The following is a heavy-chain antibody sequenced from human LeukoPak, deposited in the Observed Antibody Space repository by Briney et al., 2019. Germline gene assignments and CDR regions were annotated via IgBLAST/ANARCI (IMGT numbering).Heavy chain of an antibody. CDR2: INPNSGGT. Sequence: ASVKVSCKASGYTFTGYYMHWVRQAPGQGLEWMGWINPNSGGTNYAQKFQGRVTMTRDTSISTAYMELSRLRSDDTAVYYRARVGDFWSGYYQTYYYYMDVWGKGTTVTVSS. V-gene: IGHV1-2*02. D-gene: IGHD3-3*01. J-gene: IGHJ6*03. CDR1: GYTFTGYY. CDR3: ARVGDFWSGYYQTYYYYMDV.